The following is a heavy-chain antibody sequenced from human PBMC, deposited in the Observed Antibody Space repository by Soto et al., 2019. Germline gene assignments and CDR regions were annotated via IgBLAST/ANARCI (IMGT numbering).Heavy chain of an antibody. V-gene: IGHV4-59*08. CDR3: ARQRRDFDP. J-gene: IGHJ5*02. Sequence: PSETLSLTCTVSGGSISNYYWSWIRQPPGKGLQWIGYIFSSGSTNYNPSLKSRVTISVNTSKNQFSLNLNSVTAADTAVYYCARQRRDFDPWGQGTLVTVSS. CDR2: IFSSGST. CDR1: GGSISNYY.